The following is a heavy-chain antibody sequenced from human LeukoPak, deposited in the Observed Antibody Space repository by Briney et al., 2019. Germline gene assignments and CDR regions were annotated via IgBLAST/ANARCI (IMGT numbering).Heavy chain of an antibody. CDR3: ARDKPRGSYDGSIFDS. CDR2: ISYDGGEI. J-gene: IGHJ4*02. V-gene: IGHV3-7*01. D-gene: IGHD3-16*01. Sequence: PGGSLRLSCAVSGFTFSSYWMSWVRQAPGKGLEWVAIISYDGGEIYYVDSVKGRFTLSRDNAKSSVYLQMNSLRAEDAAVYYCARDKPRGSYDGSIFDSWGQGTLVTVSS. CDR1: GFTFSSYW.